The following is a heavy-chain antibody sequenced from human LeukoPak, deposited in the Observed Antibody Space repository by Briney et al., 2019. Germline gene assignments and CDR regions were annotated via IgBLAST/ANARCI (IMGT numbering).Heavy chain of an antibody. J-gene: IGHJ4*02. V-gene: IGHV3-23*01. CDR3: AKGYIRLWWFDY. Sequence: GSLRLSCAASGFTFSTYAMSWVRQAPGKGLQWVSLISGSGDGAHYADSVKGRFTISRDNSKNTVYLQMTNLRAEDTAVYYCAKGYIRLWWFDYWGQGTLVTVSS. CDR1: GFTFSTYA. D-gene: IGHD2-21*01. CDR2: ISGSGDGA.